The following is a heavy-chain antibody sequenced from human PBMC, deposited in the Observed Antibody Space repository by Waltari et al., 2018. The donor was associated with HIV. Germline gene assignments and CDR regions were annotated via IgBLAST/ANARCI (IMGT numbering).Heavy chain of an antibody. CDR3: ARGEGPYAFDI. V-gene: IGHV3-7*01. Sequence: VQLVRSGGGWVQPGGSLRLSLPASGFTFGSYWMSWVRQAPGKGLEWVANIKQDGSEKYYVDSVKCRFTISRDNAKNSLYLQMNSLRAEDTAVYYCARGEGPYAFDIWGQGTMVTFSS. CDR1: GFTFGSYW. CDR2: IKQDGSEK. J-gene: IGHJ3*02.